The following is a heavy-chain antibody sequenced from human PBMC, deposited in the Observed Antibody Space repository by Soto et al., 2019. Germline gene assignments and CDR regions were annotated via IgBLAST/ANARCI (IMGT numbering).Heavy chain of an antibody. CDR1: GYTFTNYN. Sequence: ASVKLSCKASGYTFTNYNIYWVRRAPGQGLEWMGIINPSGGQTSYAQKLQGRITMTTDTSTSTAFMELSRLTSEDTAVYYCARDWALQAGTTRWVKDYWGQGTLVTVSS. J-gene: IGHJ4*02. CDR3: ARDWALQAGTTRWVKDY. V-gene: IGHV1-46*01. D-gene: IGHD1-7*01. CDR2: INPSGGQT.